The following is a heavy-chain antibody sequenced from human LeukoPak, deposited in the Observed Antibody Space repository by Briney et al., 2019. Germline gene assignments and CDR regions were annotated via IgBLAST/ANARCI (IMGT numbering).Heavy chain of an antibody. V-gene: IGHV3-11*06. J-gene: IGHJ1*01. CDR2: ISSSSSYI. Sequence: GGSLRLSCAASGFTFSDYYMSWIRQAPGKGLEWVSYISSSSSYIYYADSVKGRFTISRDNAKNSVYLQMNSLGADDTAVYYCATYSILNAREFRYWGQGTLVTVTS. D-gene: IGHD4-11*01. CDR3: ATYSILNAREFRY. CDR1: GFTFSDYY.